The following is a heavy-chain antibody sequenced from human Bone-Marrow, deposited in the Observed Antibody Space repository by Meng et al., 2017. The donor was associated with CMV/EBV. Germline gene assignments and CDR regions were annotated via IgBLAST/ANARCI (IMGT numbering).Heavy chain of an antibody. V-gene: IGHV3-21*01. D-gene: IGHD6-6*01. CDR2: ISSSSSYI. CDR3: ARGSSSIFDD. Sequence: GESLKISCAASGFTFSSYSMNWVRQAPGKGLEWVSSISSSSSYIYYADSVKGRFTISRDNAKNSLYLQMNSLRAEDTAVYYCARGSSSIFDDWGQGTLVTGSS. CDR1: GFTFSSYS. J-gene: IGHJ5*02.